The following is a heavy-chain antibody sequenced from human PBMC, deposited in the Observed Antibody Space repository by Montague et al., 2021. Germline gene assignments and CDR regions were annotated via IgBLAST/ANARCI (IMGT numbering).Heavy chain of an antibody. J-gene: IGHJ4*02. CDR3: AKDSGSGSDY. D-gene: IGHD3-10*01. Sequence: STYYADSVKGRFTISRDNSKNTLYLQMNSLRAEDTAVYYCAKDSGSGSDYWGQGILVTVSS. CDR2: ST. V-gene: IGHV3-23*01.